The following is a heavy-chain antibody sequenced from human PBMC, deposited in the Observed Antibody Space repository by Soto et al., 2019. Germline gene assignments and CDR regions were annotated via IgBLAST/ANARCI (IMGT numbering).Heavy chain of an antibody. CDR2: ISSDSRTI. CDR1: GFTFSSYS. Sequence: EVQLVESGVGLVQPGGSLRLSCAASGFTFSSYSLNWVRQAPGKGLEWVSYISSDSRTIYYADSVTGRCTISRDNAKNSLYLQMNSLRTEDTAVHYCARGVGYCSGGSCFFDYWGQGTLVTVSA. D-gene: IGHD2-15*01. J-gene: IGHJ4*02. CDR3: ARGVGYCSGGSCFFDY. V-gene: IGHV3-48*01.